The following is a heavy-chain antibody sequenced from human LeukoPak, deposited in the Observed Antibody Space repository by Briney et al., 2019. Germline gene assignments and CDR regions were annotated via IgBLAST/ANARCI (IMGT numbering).Heavy chain of an antibody. V-gene: IGHV5-51*01. D-gene: IGHD2-2*01. J-gene: IGHJ4*02. CDR3: ARLPYCSSTSCYEGDY. Sequence: GESLKISCKGSGYGFTSYWIGWVRQMPGKGLEWMGIIYPGDSDTGYSPSFQGQVTISADKSISTAYLQWSSLKASDTAMYYCARLPYCSSTSCYEGDYWGQGTLVTVSS. CDR2: IYPGDSDT. CDR1: GYGFTSYW.